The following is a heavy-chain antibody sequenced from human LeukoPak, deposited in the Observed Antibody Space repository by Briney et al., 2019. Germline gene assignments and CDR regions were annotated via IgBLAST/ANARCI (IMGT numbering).Heavy chain of an antibody. V-gene: IGHV4-34*01. Sequence: SETLSLTCAVYGGSFSGYYWSWIRQPPGKGLEWIGEINHSGSTNYNPSLKSRVTISVDTSKNQFSLKLSSVTAADTAVYYCARDGWGYDAFDIWGQGTMVTVSS. CDR3: ARDGWGYDAFDI. J-gene: IGHJ3*02. CDR1: GGSFSGYY. CDR2: INHSGST. D-gene: IGHD6-19*01.